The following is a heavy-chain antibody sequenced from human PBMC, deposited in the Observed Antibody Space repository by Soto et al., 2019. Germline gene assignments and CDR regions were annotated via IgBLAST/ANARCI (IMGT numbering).Heavy chain of an antibody. CDR2: IWYDGSNK. CDR3: ARDEQQLAPYALDV. D-gene: IGHD6-13*01. CDR1: GFTFSNHA. J-gene: IGHJ6*02. Sequence: QVQLVESGGGAVQPGTSLRLSCTTSGFTFSNHAMHWVRQAPGKGLEWVAQIWYDGSNKYYADSVKGRFTISRDNSRNMVYVQKNSLKVEDTAVYYCARDEQQLAPYALDVWGQGTSVTVSS. V-gene: IGHV3-33*01.